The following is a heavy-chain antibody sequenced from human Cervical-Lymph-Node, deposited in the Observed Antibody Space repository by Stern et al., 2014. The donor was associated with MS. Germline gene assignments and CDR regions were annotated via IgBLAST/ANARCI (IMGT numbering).Heavy chain of an antibody. J-gene: IGHJ2*01. CDR1: GFTFTTYW. Sequence: VQLVESGGGLVQPGGSLRLSCAASGFTFTTYWMSWVRQAPGKGLEWVANINHDGSEDFYVGSVKGRFTISRDDAKTSLYLQMDSLRAEDTAVYYCARNAYGDLSYWYFDLWGRGTLVTVSS. CDR3: ARNAYGDLSYWYFDL. CDR2: INHDGSED. V-gene: IGHV3-7*01. D-gene: IGHD4-17*01.